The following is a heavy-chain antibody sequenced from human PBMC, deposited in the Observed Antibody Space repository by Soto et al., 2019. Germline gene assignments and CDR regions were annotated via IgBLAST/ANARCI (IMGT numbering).Heavy chain of an antibody. J-gene: IGHJ4*02. CDR3: ARVSHSSGWYRPGVFDY. V-gene: IGHV1-46*01. Sequence: QVQLVQSGAEVKKPGASVKVSCKASGYTFTSYYMHWVRQAPGQGLEWMGIINPSGGSTSYAQKSQGRVTMTRDTSTSTVYMELSSLRSEDTAVYYCARVSHSSGWYRPGVFDYWGQGTLVTVSS. D-gene: IGHD6-19*01. CDR2: INPSGGST. CDR1: GYTFTSYY.